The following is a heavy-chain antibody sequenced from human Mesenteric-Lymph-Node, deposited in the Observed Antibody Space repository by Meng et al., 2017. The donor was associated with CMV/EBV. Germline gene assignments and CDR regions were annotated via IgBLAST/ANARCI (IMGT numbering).Heavy chain of an antibody. V-gene: IGHV1-2*02. Sequence: ASVKVSCKASGYTFTGYYMHWVRQAPGQGLEWMGWINPNSGGTNYAQKFQGRVTMTRDTSIGTAYMELSRLRSDDTAVYYCAREGWDIVVVPAATAFDYWGQGTLVTVSS. CDR3: AREGWDIVVVPAATAFDY. D-gene: IGHD2-2*01. CDR1: GYTFTGYY. CDR2: INPNSGGT. J-gene: IGHJ4*02.